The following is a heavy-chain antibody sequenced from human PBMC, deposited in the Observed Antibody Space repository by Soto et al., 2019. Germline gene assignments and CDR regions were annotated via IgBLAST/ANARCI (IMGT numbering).Heavy chain of an antibody. D-gene: IGHD2-2*01. V-gene: IGHV4-4*07. CDR3: ARDLRVSTEEYLDC. CDR1: GGSISGHY. Sequence: QVQLQESGPGLVKPSETLSLTCTVSGGSISGHYWSWIRQPAGKGLEWIGRIYSSGTTKYNPTLKIRVTLSIDTSKNQFSLRLNSVTAAATAVYSCARDLRVSTEEYLDCWGQGTLLTVSS. CDR2: IYSSGTT. J-gene: IGHJ4*02.